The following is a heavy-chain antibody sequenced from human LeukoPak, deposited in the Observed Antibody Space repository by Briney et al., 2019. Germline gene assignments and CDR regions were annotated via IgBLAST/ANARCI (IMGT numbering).Heavy chain of an antibody. CDR3: AKEIKLLWFGEPLDY. V-gene: IGHV3-30*02. CDR2: IRYDGSNK. J-gene: IGHJ4*02. CDR1: GFTFSSYG. Sequence: GGSLRLSCAASGFTFSSYGMHWVRQAPGKGLEWVAFIRYDGSNKYYADSVKGRFTISRDNSKNTLYLQMNSLRAEDTAVYYCAKEIKLLWFGEPLDYWGQGTLVTVSS. D-gene: IGHD3-10*01.